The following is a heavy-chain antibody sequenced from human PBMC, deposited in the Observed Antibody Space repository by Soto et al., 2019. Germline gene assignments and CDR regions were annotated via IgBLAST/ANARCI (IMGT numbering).Heavy chain of an antibody. CDR3: AKVFIYGDVSNRDVFSF. CDR1: GYIFRRSA. Sequence: GASVKVSCKASGYIFRRSAIHWVRQAPGQRLEWMGWINVGNGNTKYLEKFQGRVTITRDTAASTSYMEVSSLRSEDTAVYYCAKVFIYGDVSNRDVFSFRGR. D-gene: IGHD4-17*01. V-gene: IGHV1-3*01. J-gene: IGHJ2*01. CDR2: INVGNGNT.